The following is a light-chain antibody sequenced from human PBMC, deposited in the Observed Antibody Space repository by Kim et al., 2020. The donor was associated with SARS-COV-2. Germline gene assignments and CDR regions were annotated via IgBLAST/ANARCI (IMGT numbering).Light chain of an antibody. CDR2: GEN. CDR1: SLRSYY. Sequence: SSELTQDPAVSVALGQTVRITCQGDSLRSYYASWYQQKPGQAPVLVIYGENNRPSGIPDRFSGSSSGDTASLTITGAQAEDEADYYCNSRDSSGNHWVFGGGTQLTVL. V-gene: IGLV3-19*01. J-gene: IGLJ3*02. CDR3: NSRDSSGNHWV.